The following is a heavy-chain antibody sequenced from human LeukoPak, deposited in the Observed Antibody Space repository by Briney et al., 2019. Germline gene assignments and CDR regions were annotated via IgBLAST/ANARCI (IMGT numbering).Heavy chain of an antibody. D-gene: IGHD2-2*01. J-gene: IGHJ3*02. V-gene: IGHV4-4*07. Sequence: PSETLSLTCTVSGGSISSYYRSWIRQPAGKGLEWIGRIYTSGSTNYNPSLKSRVTMSVDTSKNQFSLKLSSVTAADTAVYYCARDQVEPALGGDAFDIWAKGQWSPSLQ. CDR1: GGSISSYY. CDR2: IYTSGST. CDR3: ARDQVEPALGGDAFDI.